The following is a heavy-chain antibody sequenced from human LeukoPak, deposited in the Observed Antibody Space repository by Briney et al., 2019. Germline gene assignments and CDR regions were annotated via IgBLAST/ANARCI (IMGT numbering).Heavy chain of an antibody. Sequence: SETLSLTCAVYGGSFSGYYWSWIRQPPGKGLEWIGEINHSGSTNYNPSLKSRVTISVDTSKNQFSLKLSSVAAAGTAVYYCARGWGGDNGGYWYFDVWGRGTLVTVSS. CDR2: INHSGST. J-gene: IGHJ2*01. D-gene: IGHD5-24*01. CDR1: GGSFSGYY. CDR3: ARGWGGDNGGYWYFDV. V-gene: IGHV4-34*01.